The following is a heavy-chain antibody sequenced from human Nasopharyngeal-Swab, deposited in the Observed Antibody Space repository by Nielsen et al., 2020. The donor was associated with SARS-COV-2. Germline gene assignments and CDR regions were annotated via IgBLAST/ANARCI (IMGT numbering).Heavy chain of an antibody. CDR1: GGTFSSYA. D-gene: IGHD3-22*01. CDR3: ATGMVITSDAFDI. Sequence: SVKVSCKASGGTFSSYAISWVRQAPGQGLEWVGGIIPIFGTANYAQKFQGRVTMTEDTSTDTAYMELSSLRSEDTAVYYCATGMVITSDAFDIWGQGTMVTVSS. CDR2: IIPIFGTA. J-gene: IGHJ3*02. V-gene: IGHV1-69*06.